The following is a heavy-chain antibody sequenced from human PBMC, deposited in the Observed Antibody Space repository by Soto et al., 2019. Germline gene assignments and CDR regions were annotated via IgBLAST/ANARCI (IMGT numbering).Heavy chain of an antibody. Sequence: QVQLVESGGGVVQPGRSLRLSCAASGFTFSSYGMHWVRQAPGKGLEWVAVISYDGSNKYYADSVKGRFTISRDNSKNTLDLHMNSLRAEDTAVFYCAKAIVGATPHYYGMDVWGQGTTVTVSS. CDR1: GFTFSSYG. CDR3: AKAIVGATPHYYGMDV. V-gene: IGHV3-30*18. D-gene: IGHD1-26*01. J-gene: IGHJ6*02. CDR2: ISYDGSNK.